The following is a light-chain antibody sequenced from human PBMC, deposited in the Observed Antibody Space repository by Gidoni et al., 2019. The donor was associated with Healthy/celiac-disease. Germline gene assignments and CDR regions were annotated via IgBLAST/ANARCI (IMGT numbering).Light chain of an antibody. J-gene: IGKJ4*01. CDR1: QSVSSY. CDR3: QQRSNWPPRLT. CDR2: DAS. V-gene: IGKV3-11*01. Sequence: PRARATLSCSASQSVSSYLAWYQQKPGQAPRLLIYDASNRATGIPARFSGSGSGTDFTLTISSLEPEDFAVYYCQQRSNWPPRLTFGGGTKVEIK.